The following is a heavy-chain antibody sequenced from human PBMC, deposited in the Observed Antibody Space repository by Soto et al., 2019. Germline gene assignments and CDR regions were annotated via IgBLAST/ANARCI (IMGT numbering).Heavy chain of an antibody. J-gene: IGHJ6*02. CDR2: ISWNSGSI. V-gene: IGHV3-9*01. CDR1: GFSFDDCA. CDR3: AKDMGGSLTYYYYGMDV. D-gene: IGHD3-16*01. Sequence: SLRLSCAASGFSFDDCAMHWVRQAPGKGLEWVSIISWNSGSIGYADSVKGRFTISRDNTKNSLYLQMNSLRSEDTALYYCAKDMGGSLTYYYYGMDVWGQGTTVTVSS.